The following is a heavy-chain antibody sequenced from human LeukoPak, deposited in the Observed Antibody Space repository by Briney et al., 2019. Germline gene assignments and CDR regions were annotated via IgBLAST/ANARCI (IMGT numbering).Heavy chain of an antibody. CDR2: ISSSSTYI. V-gene: IGHV3-21*01. D-gene: IGHD5-18*01. CDR3: AREVPRIVDTAMVTAY. CDR1: GFTFSSYS. Sequence: GGSLRLSCAASGFTFSSYSMNWVRQAPGKGLEWVSSISSSSTYIYYADSLKGRFTISRDNAKNSLYLQMNSLRAEDTAVYYCAREVPRIVDTAMVTAYWGQGTLVTVSS. J-gene: IGHJ4*02.